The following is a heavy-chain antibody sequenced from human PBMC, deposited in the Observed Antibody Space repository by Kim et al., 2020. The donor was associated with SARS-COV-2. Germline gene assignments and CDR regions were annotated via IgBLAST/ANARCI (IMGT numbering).Heavy chain of an antibody. CDR2: IYHTGKT. CDR3: QRMVRSGPFDY. J-gene: IGHJ4*02. CDR1: GYSVSTDYY. D-gene: IGHD3-3*01. Sequence: SETLSLTCTVSGYSVSTDYYWGWIRQPPGKGLEWIGSIYHTGKTYYNPYLKSRDTISIDTSRNQFSLKVNSVTAADTAMYYCQRMVRSGPFDYWGQGTLVTVSS. V-gene: IGHV4-38-2*02.